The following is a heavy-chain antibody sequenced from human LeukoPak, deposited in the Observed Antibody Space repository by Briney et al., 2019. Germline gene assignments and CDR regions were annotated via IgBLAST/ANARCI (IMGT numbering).Heavy chain of an antibody. V-gene: IGHV1-8*01. D-gene: IGHD5-24*01. Sequence: ASVKVSCKASGDAFSTSDFYWVRQVPGQGLEWIGWMNPNSGHTGFAQRFQGRVTLTRDTSRSTAYMELNSLRSEDTAVYYCAKGRRGGGFNCYDWGQGTLVTVSS. CDR3: AKGRRGGGFNCYD. CDR2: MNPNSGHT. J-gene: IGHJ4*02. CDR1: GDAFSTSD.